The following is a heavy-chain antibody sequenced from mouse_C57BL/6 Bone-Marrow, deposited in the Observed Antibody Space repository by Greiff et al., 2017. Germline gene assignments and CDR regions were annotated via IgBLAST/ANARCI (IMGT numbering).Heavy chain of an antibody. D-gene: IGHD2-3*01. J-gene: IGHJ1*03. CDR1: GFNIKNTY. Sequence: VQLKQSVAELVRPGASVKLSCTASGFNIKNTYMHWVKQRPEQGLEWIGRIDPANGNTKYASKFQGKATITADTSSNTAYLQLSSLTSEDSAVYYCGGSGYYVGWCFDVWGTGTTVTVSS. CDR2: IDPANGNT. V-gene: IGHV14-3*01. CDR3: GGSGYYVGWCFDV.